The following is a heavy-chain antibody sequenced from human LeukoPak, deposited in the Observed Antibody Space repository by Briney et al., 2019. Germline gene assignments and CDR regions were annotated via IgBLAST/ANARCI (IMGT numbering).Heavy chain of an antibody. J-gene: IGHJ4*02. CDR1: GFTFSDYY. CDR3: ARRQGSYFDTSGYYYG. Sequence: GGSLRLSCAASGFTFSDYYMSWVRQAPGKGLEWVANIKQDGSEKYYVDSVKGRFTISRDNAKNSLYLQMNSLRAEDTAVYYCARRQGSYFDTSGYYYGWGQGTLVTVSS. CDR2: IKQDGSEK. D-gene: IGHD3-22*01. V-gene: IGHV3-7*01.